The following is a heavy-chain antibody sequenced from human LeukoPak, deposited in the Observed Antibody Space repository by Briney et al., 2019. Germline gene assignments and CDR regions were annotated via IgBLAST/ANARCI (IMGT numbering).Heavy chain of an antibody. V-gene: IGHV1-3*01. CDR2: INAGKGNT. J-gene: IGHJ4*02. Sequence: ASVKVSCKASGYIFSNYAMHWVRQAPGQRPEWMGWINAGKGNTEHSQKLQGRVTITRDTSASTAYMELSSLRSEDTALYYCARESGGYCSSTSCYPYYFDYWGQGTLVTASS. CDR3: ARESGGYCSSTSCYPYYFDY. D-gene: IGHD2-2*01. CDR1: GYIFSNYA.